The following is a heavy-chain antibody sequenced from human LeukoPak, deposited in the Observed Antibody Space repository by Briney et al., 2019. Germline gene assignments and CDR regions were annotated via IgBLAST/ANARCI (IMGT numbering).Heavy chain of an antibody. D-gene: IGHD3-3*01. CDR1: GFTFSNYT. J-gene: IGHJ4*02. CDR3: ARDRAWNYFDY. V-gene: IGHV3-30*04. Sequence: GGSLSLSCAASGFTFSNYTMHWVRQAPGKGLEWVAVISYDGNNKYYADSVKGRFTISRDNSKNTLYLQMNSLRAEDTAVYYCARDRAWNYFDYWGQGTLVTVSS. CDR2: ISYDGNNK.